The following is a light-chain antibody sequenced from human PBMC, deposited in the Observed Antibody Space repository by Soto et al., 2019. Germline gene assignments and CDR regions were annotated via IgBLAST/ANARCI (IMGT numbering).Light chain of an antibody. Sequence: QSVLTQPPSVSQAPRQRVTISCSGSNSNIGTGTNPVNWYQQLPGKAPKLLIYYDHLLPSGVSDRFSGSKSGTSASLAISGLQSEDEAHYYCSAWDDSLNGWVFGGGTKLTVL. CDR1: NSNIGTGTNP. CDR2: YDH. J-gene: IGLJ2*01. V-gene: IGLV1-36*01. CDR3: SAWDDSLNGWV.